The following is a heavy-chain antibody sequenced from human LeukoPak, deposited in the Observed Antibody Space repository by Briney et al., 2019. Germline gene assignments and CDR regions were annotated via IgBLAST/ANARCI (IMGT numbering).Heavy chain of an antibody. D-gene: IGHD6-19*01. J-gene: IGHJ4*02. CDR1: GGSISSYY. CDR2: IYYSGST. V-gene: IGHV4-59*08. Sequence: PSETLSLTCTVSGGSISSYYWSWIRQPPGKGLEWIGYIYYSGSTNYNPSLKGRVTISVDTSKNQFSLKLSSVTAADTAVYYCARHHSSGWYESWGQGTLVTVSS. CDR3: ARHHSSGWYES.